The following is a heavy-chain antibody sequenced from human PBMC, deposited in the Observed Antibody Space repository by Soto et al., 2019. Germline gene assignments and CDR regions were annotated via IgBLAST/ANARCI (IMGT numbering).Heavy chain of an antibody. CDR3: VHHGGVPYYHDF. D-gene: IGHD2-8*01. CDR1: GGSLSSSSW. CDR2: IFYSGST. Sequence: LSLTCAVSGGSLSSSSWWSWVRQPPGKTLEWLGEIFYSGSTKYNPSLNSRVTISADQSKNDFSLRLSSVTAADTAVYYCVHHGGVPYYHDFWGQGMLVTVS. J-gene: IGHJ4*02. V-gene: IGHV4-4*02.